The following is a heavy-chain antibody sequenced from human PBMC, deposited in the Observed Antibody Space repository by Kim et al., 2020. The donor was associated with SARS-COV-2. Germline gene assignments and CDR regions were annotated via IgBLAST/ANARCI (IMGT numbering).Heavy chain of an antibody. J-gene: IGHJ4*02. CDR1: GFTFSSYA. Sequence: GGSLRLSCAASGFTFSSYAMSWVRQAPGKGLEWVSAISGSGGSTYYADSVKGRFTISRDNSKNTLYLQMNSLRAEDTAVYYCAKVVYDSSGYYYRGPSDYWGQGTLVTVSS. V-gene: IGHV3-23*01. CDR3: AKVVYDSSGYYYRGPSDY. CDR2: ISGSGGST. D-gene: IGHD3-22*01.